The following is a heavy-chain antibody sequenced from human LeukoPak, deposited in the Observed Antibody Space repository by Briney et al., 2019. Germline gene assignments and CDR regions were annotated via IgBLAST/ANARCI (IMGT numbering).Heavy chain of an antibody. Sequence: GGSLRLSSAASGFTFSSYAMHWVRQAPGKGLEYVSAISSNGGSTYYANSVKGRFTISRDNSKNTLYLQMGSLRAKDTAVYCCARVEQWLAVDYWGQGTLVTVSS. CDR2: ISSNGGST. J-gene: IGHJ4*02. V-gene: IGHV3-64*01. D-gene: IGHD6-19*01. CDR3: ARVEQWLAVDY. CDR1: GFTFSSYA.